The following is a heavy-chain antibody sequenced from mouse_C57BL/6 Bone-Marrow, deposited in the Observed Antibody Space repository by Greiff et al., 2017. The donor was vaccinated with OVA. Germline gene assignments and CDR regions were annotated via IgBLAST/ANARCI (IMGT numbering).Heavy chain of an antibody. V-gene: IGHV5-12*01. D-gene: IGHD4-1*01. Sequence: EVMLVESGGGLVQPGGSLKLSCAASGFTFSDYYMYWVRQTPEKRLEWVAYISNGGGSTYYPDTVKGRFTISRDNAKNTLYLQMSRLKSEDTAMYYCATGRAYWGQGTLVTVSA. CDR2: ISNGGGST. CDR1: GFTFSDYY. CDR3: ATGRAY. J-gene: IGHJ3*01.